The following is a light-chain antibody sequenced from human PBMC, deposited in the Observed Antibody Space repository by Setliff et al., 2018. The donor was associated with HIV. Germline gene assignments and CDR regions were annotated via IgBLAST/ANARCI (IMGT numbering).Light chain of an antibody. Sequence: QSVLTQPASVSGSPGQWITISCSGTGSDVGGYDHVSWYRQEPGKAPKMMIYEVSRRPSGVSSRFSGSKSGNTASLTISGLQAEDEADYYCCSYAGSSTYVFGTGTKVTV. V-gene: IGLV2-23*02. CDR2: EVS. J-gene: IGLJ1*01. CDR3: CSYAGSSTYV. CDR1: GSDVGGYDH.